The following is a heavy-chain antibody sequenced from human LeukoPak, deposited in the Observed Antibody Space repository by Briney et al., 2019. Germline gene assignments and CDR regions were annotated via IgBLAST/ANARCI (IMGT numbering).Heavy chain of an antibody. D-gene: IGHD2-2*01. CDR3: ARGRVVAGSFRF. V-gene: IGHV4-34*01. CDR1: GGSFSGYS. Sequence: PSETLSLTCAVYGGSFSGYSWNWIRQPPGKGLDWIGEIDHGGSANYNPSLKSRVTISVDTSKNQFSLRLSSLTAADTAVYYCARGRVVAGSFRFWGQGTLVTVSS. J-gene: IGHJ4*02. CDR2: IDHGGSA.